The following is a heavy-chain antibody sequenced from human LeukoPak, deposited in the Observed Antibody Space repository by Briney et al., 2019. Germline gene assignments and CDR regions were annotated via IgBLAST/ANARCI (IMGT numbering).Heavy chain of an antibody. D-gene: IGHD3-16*01. CDR3: ARDGRERASRNQGDAFDT. J-gene: IGHJ3*02. CDR2: IDPSGST. Sequence: SETLSLTCTGSGASISDYLWSWLRQSPGKRLEWIGYIDPSGSTNYNPSLNSRATVSVDTSNHHFSLKLKSVTAADTAVYFCARDGRERASRNQGDAFDTWGQGTVVIVSS. V-gene: IGHV4-4*09. CDR1: GASISDYL.